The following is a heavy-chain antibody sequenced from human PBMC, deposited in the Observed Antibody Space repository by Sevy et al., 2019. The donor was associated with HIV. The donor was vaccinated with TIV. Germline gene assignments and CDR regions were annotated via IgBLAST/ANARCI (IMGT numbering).Heavy chain of an antibody. Sequence: GGSLRLSCAASGFTFNLYSMNYVRQVPGRGLEWVSSISSTSSYIFYGASVKGRFTISRDNTKNSLYLQMNSLRAEDTAVYYCARVKAYCSGGSCYSTMGADVWGQGTTVTVSS. CDR1: GFTFNLYS. CDR2: ISSTSSYI. V-gene: IGHV3-21*01. CDR3: ARVKAYCSGGSCYSTMGADV. J-gene: IGHJ6*02. D-gene: IGHD2-15*01.